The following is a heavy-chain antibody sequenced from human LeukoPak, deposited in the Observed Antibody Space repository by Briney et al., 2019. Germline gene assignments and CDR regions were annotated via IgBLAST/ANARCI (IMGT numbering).Heavy chain of an antibody. D-gene: IGHD3-9*01. CDR3: ANPHPSPYYDILTGG. J-gene: IGHJ4*02. CDR1: GFTFSRYG. CDR2: ISGSGGST. Sequence: PGGSLRLSRAASGFTFSRYGMHWVRQAPGKGLEWVSAISGSGGSTYYADSVKGRFTISRDNSKNTLYLQMNSLRAEDTAVYYCANPHPSPYYDILTGGWGQGTLVTVSS. V-gene: IGHV3-23*01.